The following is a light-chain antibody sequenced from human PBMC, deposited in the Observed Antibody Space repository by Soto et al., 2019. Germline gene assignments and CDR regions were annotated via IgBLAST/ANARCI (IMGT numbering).Light chain of an antibody. CDR1: QSVSDY. CDR2: ETS. CDR3: QHRNRWLRT. V-gene: IGKV3-11*01. J-gene: IGKJ2*01. Sequence: EVVLTQSPAILSLSPGERATLSCRVSQSVSDYLAWYQQKPGQAPRLLMYETSKRATGIPARFSGSGSGTDFTLTISSLEPEDFAVYYCQHRNRWLRTFGQGTKLEIK.